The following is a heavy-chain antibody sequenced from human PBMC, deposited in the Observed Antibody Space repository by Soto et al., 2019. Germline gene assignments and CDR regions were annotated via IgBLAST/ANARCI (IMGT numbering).Heavy chain of an antibody. CDR2: INHSGST. Sequence: PSETLSLTCAVYGGSFSGYYWSWIRQPPGKGLEWIGEINHSGSTNYNPSLKSRVTISVDTSKNQFSLKLSSVTAADTAVYYCARAGSSSWFQPARYYYYYMDVWGKGTTVTVSS. D-gene: IGHD6-13*01. CDR1: GGSFSGYY. J-gene: IGHJ6*03. V-gene: IGHV4-34*01. CDR3: ARAGSSSWFQPARYYYYYMDV.